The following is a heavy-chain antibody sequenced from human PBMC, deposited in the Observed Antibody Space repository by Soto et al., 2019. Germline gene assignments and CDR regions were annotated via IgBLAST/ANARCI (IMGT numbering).Heavy chain of an antibody. D-gene: IGHD1-7*01. Sequence: GASVKVSCKVSGYTLTELSMHWVRQAPGKGLEWMGGFDPEDGETIYAQKFQGRVTMTEDTSTDTAYMELSSLRSEDTAVYYCARVGVTGTPPYYVNYGMDVWGQGTTVTVSS. CDR1: GYTLTELS. CDR3: ARVGVTGTPPYYVNYGMDV. V-gene: IGHV1-24*01. J-gene: IGHJ6*02. CDR2: FDPEDGET.